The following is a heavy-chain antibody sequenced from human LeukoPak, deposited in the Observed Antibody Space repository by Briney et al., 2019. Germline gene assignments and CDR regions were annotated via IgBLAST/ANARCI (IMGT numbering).Heavy chain of an antibody. CDR2: IYSGGNT. J-gene: IGHJ4*02. CDR1: GFTFSSYA. D-gene: IGHD3-10*01. CDR3: AREKYGSGPQPFDY. Sequence: GGSLRLSCAASGFTFSSYAMSWVRQAPGKGLQWVSVIYSGGNTYYADSLKGRFTISRDNSKNTVYLQMNSLRAEDTAVYYCAREKYGSGPQPFDYWGQGTLVTVSS. V-gene: IGHV3-66*01.